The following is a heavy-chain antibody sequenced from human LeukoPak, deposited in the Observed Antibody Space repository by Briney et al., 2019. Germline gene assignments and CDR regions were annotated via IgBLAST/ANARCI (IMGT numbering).Heavy chain of an antibody. CDR1: GFTFSSYA. J-gene: IGHJ6*03. CDR2: ISGSGGST. D-gene: IGHD5-12*01. CDR3: AKNSGYDSSYYYYYMDV. Sequence: GGSLRLSCAASGFTFSSYAMSWVRQAPGKGLEWVSAISGSGGSTYYADSVKGRFTISRDNSKNTLYLQMNSLRAEDTAVYYCAKNSGYDSSYYYYYMDVWGKGTTVTISS. V-gene: IGHV3-23*01.